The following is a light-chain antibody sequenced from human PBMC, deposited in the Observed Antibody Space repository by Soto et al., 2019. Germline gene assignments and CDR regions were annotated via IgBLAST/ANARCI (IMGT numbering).Light chain of an antibody. CDR3: QQYNTWPRT. CDR2: SAS. V-gene: IGKV3-15*01. CDR1: QGLTTK. J-gene: IGKJ1*01. Sequence: EIVMTQSRATLSVSPGEGATLSCRASQGLTTKLAWYQQKPGQSPRLLIYSASTRATGIPARFSGTRSGTEFTLTISSLQSEDFAVYYCQQYNTWPRTFGQGTKVDIK.